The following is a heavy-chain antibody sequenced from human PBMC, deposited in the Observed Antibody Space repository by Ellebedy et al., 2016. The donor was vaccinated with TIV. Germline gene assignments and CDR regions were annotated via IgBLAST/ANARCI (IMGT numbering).Heavy chain of an antibody. CDR2: INPSVGHT. V-gene: IGHV1-46*01. CDR1: GYTFTSYF. Sequence: AASVKVSCKASGYTFTSYFMYWVRQAPGQGLEWMGTINPSVGHTTYAQKPQGRVTMTRDTFTSPVYMELHSLRSEDTAVYYCASGGGYNWNDAYHFDYWGQGTLVAVSS. J-gene: IGHJ4*02. D-gene: IGHD1-20*01. CDR3: ASGGGYNWNDAYHFDY.